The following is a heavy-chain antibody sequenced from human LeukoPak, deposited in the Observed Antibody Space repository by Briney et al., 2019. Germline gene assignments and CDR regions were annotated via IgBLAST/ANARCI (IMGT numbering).Heavy chain of an antibody. V-gene: IGHV3-74*01. Sequence: GGSLGLSCAAPGLTFSSYSMNWVRQAPGKGLEWVSRINSDGSSISYADSVKGRFTISRDDAKNTLYLQTNSLRAEDTAVYYCARGSDYMACWGQGTLVTVSS. CDR2: INSDGSSI. CDR1: GLTFSSYS. CDR3: ARGSDYMAC. J-gene: IGHJ4*02.